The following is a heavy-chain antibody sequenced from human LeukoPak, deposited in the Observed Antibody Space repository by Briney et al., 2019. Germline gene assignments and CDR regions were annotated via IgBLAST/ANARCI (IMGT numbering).Heavy chain of an antibody. CDR2: IIPIFGTA. CDR3: ARLDSSGYSPGY. J-gene: IGHJ4*02. CDR1: EGTFSSYA. Sequence: SVKVSCKASEGTFSSYAISWVRQAPGQGLEWMGRIIPIFGTANYAQKFQGRVTITTDESTSTAYMELSSLRSEDTAVYYCARLDSSGYSPGYWGQGTLVTVSS. V-gene: IGHV1-69*05. D-gene: IGHD3-22*01.